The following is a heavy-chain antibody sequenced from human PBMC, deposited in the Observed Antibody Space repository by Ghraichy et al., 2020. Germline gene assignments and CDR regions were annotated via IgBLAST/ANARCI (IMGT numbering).Heavy chain of an antibody. CDR3: ARDQRKWELRGEGAFDI. V-gene: IGHV4-59*01. Sequence: SETLSLTCTVSGGSISSYYWSWIRQPPGNGLEWIGYIYYSGSTNYNPSLKSRVTISVDTSKNQFSLKLSSVTAADTAVYYCARDQRKWELRGEGAFDIWGQGTMVTVSS. CDR1: GGSISSYY. J-gene: IGHJ3*02. CDR2: IYYSGST. D-gene: IGHD1-26*01.